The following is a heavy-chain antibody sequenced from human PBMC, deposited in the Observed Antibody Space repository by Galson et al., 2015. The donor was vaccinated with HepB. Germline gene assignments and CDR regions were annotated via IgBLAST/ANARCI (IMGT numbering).Heavy chain of an antibody. CDR1: GFTFSSYS. Sequence: SLRLSCAASGFTFSSYSMNWVRQAPGKGLEWVPYISSSSSTIYYADSVKGRFTISRDNAKNSLYLQMNSLRAEDTAVYYCAREDEADFSIVGIDYWGQGTLVTVSS. CDR3: AREDEADFSIVGIDY. D-gene: IGHD1-26*01. V-gene: IGHV3-48*01. CDR2: ISSSSSTI. J-gene: IGHJ4*02.